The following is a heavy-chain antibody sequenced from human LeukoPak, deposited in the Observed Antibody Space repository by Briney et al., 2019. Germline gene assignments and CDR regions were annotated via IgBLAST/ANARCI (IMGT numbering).Heavy chain of an antibody. Sequence: GGSLRLSCAASGFTFSSYSMNWVRQAPGKGLEWVSSISSSSSYIYYAGSVKGRFTISRDNAKNSLYLQMNSLRAEDTAVYYCARVYGSGSWGWGQGTLVTVSS. J-gene: IGHJ4*02. V-gene: IGHV3-21*01. CDR3: ARVYGSGSWG. CDR1: GFTFSSYS. D-gene: IGHD3-10*01. CDR2: ISSSSSYI.